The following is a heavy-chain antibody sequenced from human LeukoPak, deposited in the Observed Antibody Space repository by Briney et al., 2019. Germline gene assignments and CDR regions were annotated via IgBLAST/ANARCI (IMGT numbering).Heavy chain of an antibody. CDR3: ARAGDYGGDAFDI. D-gene: IGHD4-23*01. V-gene: IGHV3-48*04. CDR2: ISSSSSTI. J-gene: IGHJ3*02. CDR1: GFTFSSYS. Sequence: GGSLRLSCAVSGFTFSSYSMNWVRQAPGKGLEWVSYISSSSSTIYYADSVKGRFTISRDNAKNSLYLQMNSLRAEDTAVYYCARAGDYGGDAFDIWGQGTMVTVSS.